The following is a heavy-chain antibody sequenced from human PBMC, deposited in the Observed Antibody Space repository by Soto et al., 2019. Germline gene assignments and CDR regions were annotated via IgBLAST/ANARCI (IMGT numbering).Heavy chain of an antibody. Sequence: QVQLVESGGGVVQPGRSLRLSCAASGFTFSSYAMHWVRQAPGKGLEWVAVISYDGSNKYYADSVKGRFTISRDNSKNTLYLQMNSLRAEDTAVYYCAREVEQWLADDGMDVWGQGTTVTVSS. V-gene: IGHV3-30-3*01. D-gene: IGHD6-19*01. CDR2: ISYDGSNK. CDR3: AREVEQWLADDGMDV. J-gene: IGHJ6*02. CDR1: GFTFSSYA.